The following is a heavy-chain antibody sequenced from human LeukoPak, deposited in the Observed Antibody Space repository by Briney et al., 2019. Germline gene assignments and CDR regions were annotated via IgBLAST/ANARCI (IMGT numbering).Heavy chain of an antibody. CDR1: GFTFNINW. CDR2: LKQDGSEK. Sequence: PGGSLRLSCAASGFTFNINWMSWVRQAPGKGLEWVANLKQDGSEKYYLDSVKGRFTISRDNAKNSPYLQMNSLRAEDTAVYYCGAHLTGYGYYDYWGQGALVTVSS. J-gene: IGHJ4*02. V-gene: IGHV3-7*01. CDR3: GAHLTGYGYYDY. D-gene: IGHD3-9*01.